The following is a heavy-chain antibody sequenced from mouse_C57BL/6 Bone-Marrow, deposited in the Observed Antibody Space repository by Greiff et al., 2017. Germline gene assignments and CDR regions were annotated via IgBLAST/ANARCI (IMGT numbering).Heavy chain of an antibody. D-gene: IGHD1-1*01. CDR1: GYSFTDYN. CDR2: INPNYGTT. CDR3: ARSGYYGGSYSYFCD. Sequence: EVQLQQSGPELVKPGASVKISCKASGYSFTDYNMNWVKQSNGKSLEWIGVINPNYGTTRYNQKFKGKATLTVDQSSTTAYMQLNSLTSEDAAVYYCARSGYYGGSYSYFCDWGPATTLSFST. V-gene: IGHV1-39*01. J-gene: IGHJ2*01.